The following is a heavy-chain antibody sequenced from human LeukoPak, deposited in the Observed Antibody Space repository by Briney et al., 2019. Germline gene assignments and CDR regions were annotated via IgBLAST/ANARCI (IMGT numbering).Heavy chain of an antibody. CDR2: IRYDGSNK. Sequence: PGGSLRLSCAASGFTFSSYGMHWVRQAPGKGLEWVAFIRYDGSNKYYADSVKGRFTISRDNSKKTLYLQMNSLRAEDTAVYYCAKGFGPYGSGSYYNNWFDPWGQGTLVTVSS. CDR1: GFTFSSYG. V-gene: IGHV3-30*02. D-gene: IGHD3-10*01. J-gene: IGHJ5*02. CDR3: AKGFGPYGSGSYYNNWFDP.